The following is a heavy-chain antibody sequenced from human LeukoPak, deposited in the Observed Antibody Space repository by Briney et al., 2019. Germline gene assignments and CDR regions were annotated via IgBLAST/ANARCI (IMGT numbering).Heavy chain of an antibody. Sequence: GGSLRLSCAASGFTFRNYWMHWVRQAPGKGLEWVADISGSGDFTYYADSVKGRFTISRDKAKNTVYLQMSSLRAEDTAVYYCAKDGARDGYNYPDHWGQGTLVTVSS. CDR2: ISGSGDFT. CDR1: GFTFRNYW. D-gene: IGHD5-24*01. J-gene: IGHJ4*02. CDR3: AKDGARDGYNYPDH. V-gene: IGHV3-23*01.